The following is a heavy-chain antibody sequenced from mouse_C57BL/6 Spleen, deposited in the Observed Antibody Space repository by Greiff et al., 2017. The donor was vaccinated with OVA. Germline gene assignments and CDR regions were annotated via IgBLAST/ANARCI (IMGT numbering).Heavy chain of an antibody. Sequence: VQLQQPGAELVRPGTSVKLSCKASGYTFTSYWMHWVKQRPGQGLEWIGVIDPSDSYTNYNQKFKGKATLTVDTSSSTAYMQLSSLTSEDSAVYYCARHSSGQAWFAYWGQGTLVTVSA. V-gene: IGHV1-59*01. J-gene: IGHJ3*01. CDR2: IDPSDSYT. CDR1: GYTFTSYW. D-gene: IGHD3-2*02. CDR3: ARHSSGQAWFAY.